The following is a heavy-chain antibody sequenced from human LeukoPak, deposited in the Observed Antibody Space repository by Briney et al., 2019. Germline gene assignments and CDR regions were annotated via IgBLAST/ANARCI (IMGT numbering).Heavy chain of an antibody. J-gene: IGHJ3*01. D-gene: IGHD5-24*01. CDR1: GFNFITAA. Sequence: QAGGSLRLSCAASGFNFITAAMTWVRRAPGKGLEWVSLIGSSGGSTYYADSVKGRFTISRDNFNHTLSLQMNSLRVEDTAIYYCVKDIQLSTWGLGTMVTVSS. V-gene: IGHV3-23*01. CDR3: VKDIQLST. CDR2: IGSSGGST.